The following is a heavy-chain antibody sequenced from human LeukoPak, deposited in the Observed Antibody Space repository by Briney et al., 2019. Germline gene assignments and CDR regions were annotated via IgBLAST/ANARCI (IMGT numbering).Heavy chain of an antibody. Sequence: ASVKVSCKVSGYTFTDYYMHWVQQAPGKGLEWMGLVDPEDGETIYAEKFQGRVTITADTSTDTAYMELRSLRSEDTAVYYCATTPGEGSSWSKWDYYYMDVWGKGTTVTVSS. CDR1: GYTFTDYY. J-gene: IGHJ6*03. D-gene: IGHD6-13*01. CDR3: ATTPGEGSSWSKWDYYYMDV. V-gene: IGHV1-69-2*01. CDR2: VDPEDGET.